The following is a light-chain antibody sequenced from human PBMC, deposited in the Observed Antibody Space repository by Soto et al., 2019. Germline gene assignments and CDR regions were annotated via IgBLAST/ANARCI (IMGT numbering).Light chain of an antibody. CDR2: ATS. V-gene: IGKV1-39*01. Sequence: DIEMTESPSTLSASVGDRVTITCLASQNIVTYLNWYLQTKGQAPKLLIYATSSLQSGVPPRFSGSGSGTEFTFPISSLQPEDFETYYCQQSYHFPRTFGQGTTVDI. CDR3: QQSYHFPRT. J-gene: IGKJ1*01. CDR1: QNIVTY.